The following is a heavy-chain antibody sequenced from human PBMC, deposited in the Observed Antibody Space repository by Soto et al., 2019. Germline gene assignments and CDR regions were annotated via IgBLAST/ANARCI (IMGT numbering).Heavy chain of an antibody. Sequence: SETLSLTCAVSGGSISSLGYYWSWIRQDPGKGLEWIGHIFHSGNMDYNPSLQSRVTMSVDTSKNQFSLKLGSVTAADTAVYYCAREERFSHWLDPWGQGTLVTVSS. V-gene: IGHV4-31*11. J-gene: IGHJ5*02. CDR3: AREERFSHWLDP. CDR1: GGSISSLGYY. CDR2: IFHSGNM.